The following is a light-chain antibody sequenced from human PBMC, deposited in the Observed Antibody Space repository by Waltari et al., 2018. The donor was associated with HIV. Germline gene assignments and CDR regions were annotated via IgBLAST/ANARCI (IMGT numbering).Light chain of an antibody. Sequence: QAVLTQPSSLSASPGESASLTCTFRSDMNVGTYRIYWYQQKLGGPPQFLLRYKLGSFNGWGAGVPIRFSGAKGSSANSGLLIISGVQSEDEADYHCMVWHNSAVFFGGGTKLTVL. CDR2: YKLGSFN. J-gene: IGLJ2*01. V-gene: IGLV5-45*02. CDR1: SDMNVGTYR. CDR3: MVWHNSAVF.